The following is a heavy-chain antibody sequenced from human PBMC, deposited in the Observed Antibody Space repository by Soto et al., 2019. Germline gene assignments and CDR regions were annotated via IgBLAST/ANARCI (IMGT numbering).Heavy chain of an antibody. CDR2: IHPSDSYT. D-gene: IGHD3-3*01. CDR1: GYSFTRYW. CDR3: ARQKGVVITGYYYGMDV. V-gene: IGHV5-10-1*01. Sequence: GASLKISCQGSGYSFTRYWIRRVRQMLGEALEWMGRIHPSDSYTNYSPSFQGHVTISADKSISTAYLQWSSLKASDTAMYHCARQKGVVITGYYYGMDVWGQGTTVTDSS. J-gene: IGHJ6*02.